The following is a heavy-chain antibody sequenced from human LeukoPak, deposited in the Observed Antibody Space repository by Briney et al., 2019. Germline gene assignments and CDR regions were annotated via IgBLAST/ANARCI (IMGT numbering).Heavy chain of an antibody. Sequence: GGSLRLSCAASGFTFSSYAMSWVRQAPGKGLEWVSAISGSGGSTYYADSVKGRFTISRDNSKNTLYLQMNSLRAEDTAVYYCAKDQGPPDYDFWSGYFHYYYYGRDVWGQGTTVTVSS. V-gene: IGHV3-23*01. CDR3: AKDQGPPDYDFWSGYFHYYYYGRDV. J-gene: IGHJ6*02. CDR1: GFTFSSYA. CDR2: ISGSGGST. D-gene: IGHD3-3*01.